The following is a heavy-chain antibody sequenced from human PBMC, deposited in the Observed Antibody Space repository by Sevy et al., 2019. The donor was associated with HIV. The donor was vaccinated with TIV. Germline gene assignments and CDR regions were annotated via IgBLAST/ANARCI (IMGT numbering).Heavy chain of an antibody. CDR1: GFIFSNYN. D-gene: IGHD2-21*02. Sequence: GGSLRLSCAASGFIFSNYNMNWVRQAPGKGLEWVSSISSSSNDIYYADSVKGRFTISRDNAKNSLYLQMNSLRAEDMAVYYYARKMELLVPDYWGQGTLVTVSS. J-gene: IGHJ4*02. CDR3: ARKMELLVPDY. CDR2: ISSSSNDI. V-gene: IGHV3-21*01.